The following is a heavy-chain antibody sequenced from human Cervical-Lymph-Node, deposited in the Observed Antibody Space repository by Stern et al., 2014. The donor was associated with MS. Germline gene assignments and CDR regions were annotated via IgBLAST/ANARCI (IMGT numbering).Heavy chain of an antibody. CDR2: ISSSSSYI. Sequence: VQLVESGGGLVKPGGSLRLSCGASGFTFSSYSMNWVRQAPGKGLEWVSSISSSSSYIYYGASVNGRFTISRDNANNSLSLQMNSLRAEDTAVYYCARAPATVTTDFYYGMDVWGQGTTVTVSS. CDR1: GFTFSSYS. CDR3: ARAPATVTTDFYYGMDV. D-gene: IGHD4-17*01. J-gene: IGHJ6*02. V-gene: IGHV3-21*01.